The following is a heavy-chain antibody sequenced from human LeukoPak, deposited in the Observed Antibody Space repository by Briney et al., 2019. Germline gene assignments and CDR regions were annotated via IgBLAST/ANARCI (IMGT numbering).Heavy chain of an antibody. Sequence: SETLSLTCAVYGGSFSGYYWSWIRQPPGKGLEWIGEINHSGSTNYNPSLKSRVTISVDTSKNQFSLKLSSVTAADTAVYYCARGRKRYSSSWPHDYWGQGTLVTVSS. CDR1: GGSFSGYY. CDR3: ARGRKRYSSSWPHDY. D-gene: IGHD6-13*01. V-gene: IGHV4-34*01. J-gene: IGHJ4*02. CDR2: INHSGST.